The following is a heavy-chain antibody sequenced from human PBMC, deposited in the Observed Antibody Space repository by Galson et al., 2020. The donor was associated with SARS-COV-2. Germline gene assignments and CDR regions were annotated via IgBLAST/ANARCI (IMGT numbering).Heavy chain of an antibody. J-gene: IGHJ4*02. V-gene: IGHV4-34*01. D-gene: IGHD3-16*01. CDR1: GGSFSGYY. CDR3: AREENFFLVWSGGGVGSFDY. Sequence: SETLSLTCAVYGGSFSGYYWSWIRQPPGKGLEWIGEINSSGSTNYNPSLKSRVTISVDTSKNHFSLKLSSVTAADTAVYYCAREENFFLVWSGGGVGSFDYGGGETLATVAS. CDR2: INSSGST.